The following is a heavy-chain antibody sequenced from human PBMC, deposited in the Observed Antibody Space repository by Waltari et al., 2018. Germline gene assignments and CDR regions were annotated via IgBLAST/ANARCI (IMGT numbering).Heavy chain of an antibody. J-gene: IGHJ4*02. CDR1: GFTFSSYG. CDR2: RSYDGSNK. Sequence: QVQLVESGGGVVQPGRSLRLSCAASGFTFSSYGMHWVRQARGKGVEWVAGRSYDGSNKYYADAVKGRFTISRDNSKNTLYLQMSSLRAEDTAVYYCAKANYGYSSGWWGQGTLVTVSS. CDR3: AKANYGYSSGW. V-gene: IGHV3-30*18. D-gene: IGHD6-19*01.